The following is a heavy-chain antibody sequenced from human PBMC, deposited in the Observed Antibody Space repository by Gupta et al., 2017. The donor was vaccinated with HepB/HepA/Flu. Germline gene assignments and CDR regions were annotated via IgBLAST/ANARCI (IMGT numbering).Heavy chain of an antibody. D-gene: IGHD2-2*01. V-gene: IGHV4-39*01. CDR2: IYYSGST. Sequence: QLQLQESGPGLVKPSETLSLTCTVSGGSISSSSYYWGWIRQPPGKGLEWIGSIYYSGSTYYNPSLKSRVTISVDTSKNQFSLKLSSVTAADTAVYYCASGWDIVVVPAAEDPNYYMDVWGKGTTVTVSS. CDR1: GGSISSSSYY. CDR3: ASGWDIVVVPAAEDPNYYMDV. J-gene: IGHJ6*03.